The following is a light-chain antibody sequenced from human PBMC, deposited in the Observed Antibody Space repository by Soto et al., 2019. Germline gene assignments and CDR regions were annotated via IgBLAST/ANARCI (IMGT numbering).Light chain of an antibody. CDR1: QSVSNNY. CDR2: GTS. Sequence: EIGLPQSPGTLSLSPGERATLSFRASQSVSNNYLAWYQQKPGQAPRLLIYGTSNRATGIPDRFSGSGSGTDFTLTISRLEPEDFAVYYCQQYGSSGTFGQGTKVDIK. CDR3: QQYGSSGT. J-gene: IGKJ1*01. V-gene: IGKV3-20*01.